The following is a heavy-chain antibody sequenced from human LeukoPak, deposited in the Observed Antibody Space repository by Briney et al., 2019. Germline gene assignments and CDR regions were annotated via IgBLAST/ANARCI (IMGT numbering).Heavy chain of an antibody. J-gene: IGHJ6*02. V-gene: IGHV1-8*01. CDR2: MNPNSGNT. Sequence: ASVNVSCRASGYTFTSDDINWVRQATGQGLEGMGWMNPNSGNTGYAQKFQGRVTMTRNTSISTAYMELSSLRSEDTAVYYCARLELYYVLGYCSGGSCYQGYGMDVWGQGTTVTVSS. CDR3: ARLELYYVLGYCSGGSCYQGYGMDV. D-gene: IGHD2-15*01. CDR1: GYTFTSDD.